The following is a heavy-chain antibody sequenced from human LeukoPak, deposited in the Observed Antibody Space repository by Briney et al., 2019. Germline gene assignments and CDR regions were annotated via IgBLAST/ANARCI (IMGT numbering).Heavy chain of an antibody. CDR1: GGSISSGGYS. J-gene: IGHJ4*02. CDR3: ARGVTPPHYYFDY. V-gene: IGHV4-30-2*01. Sequence: SETLSLICAVSGGSISSGGYSWSWIRQPPGKGLEWIGYIYHSGSTYYNPSLKSRVTISVDRSKNQFSLKLSSVTAADTAVYYCARGVTPPHYYFDYCGQGTLVTVSS. CDR2: IYHSGST. D-gene: IGHD4-23*01.